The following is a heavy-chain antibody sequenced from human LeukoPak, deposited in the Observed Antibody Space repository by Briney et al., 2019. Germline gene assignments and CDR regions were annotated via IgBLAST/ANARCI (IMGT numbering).Heavy chain of an antibody. CDR1: GFDLSTYE. CDR2: IPISGHTK. Sequence: GGSLRLSCAASGFDLSTYEMNWVRQAPGKVLEWIADIPISGHTKNYADSVKGRFSISRDNARTSLYLQMHSLRVEDTGVYYCARGDPHADLWGQGTLVTVSS. V-gene: IGHV3-48*03. J-gene: IGHJ5*02. CDR3: ARGDPHADL. D-gene: IGHD5-24*01.